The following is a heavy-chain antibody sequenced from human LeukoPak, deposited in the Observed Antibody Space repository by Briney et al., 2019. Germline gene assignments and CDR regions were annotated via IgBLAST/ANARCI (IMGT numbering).Heavy chain of an antibody. V-gene: IGHV4-4*02. CDR1: GGSISNNNW. D-gene: IGHD3-22*01. CDR2: IFPDGST. J-gene: IGHJ4*02. CDR3: ATYYDTSGYKFNY. Sequence: SGTLSLTCTVSGGSISNNNWWSWVRQPPGKGPEWIGEIFPDGSTNYNPSLRRRLTISIDKSKNQFSLKLTSVTAADTAVYYCATYYDTSGYKFNYWGQGTLVTVSS.